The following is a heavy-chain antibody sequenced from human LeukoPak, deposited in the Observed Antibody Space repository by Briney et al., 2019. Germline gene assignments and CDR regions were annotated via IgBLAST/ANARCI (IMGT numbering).Heavy chain of an antibody. J-gene: IGHJ6*03. D-gene: IGHD4-11*01. CDR2: IYTSGST. V-gene: IGHV4-4*07. CDR3: ARDSTVTTFNYMDV. CDR1: GGSIRIYY. Sequence: SETLSLTCTVSGGSIRIYYWSWIRQPAGKGLEWIGRIYTSGSTSYNPSLKSRVTISLDKSKNQFSLKLSSVTAADTAVYYCARDSTVTTFNYMDVWGKGTTVTVSS.